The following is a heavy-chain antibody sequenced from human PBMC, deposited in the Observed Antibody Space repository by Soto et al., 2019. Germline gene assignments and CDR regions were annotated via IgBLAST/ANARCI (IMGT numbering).Heavy chain of an antibody. V-gene: IGHV3-30*18. J-gene: IGHJ4*02. D-gene: IGHD1-1*01. CDR1: GFTFTRYS. CDR2: ISYDGSNK. Sequence: PGGSLRLSCAASGFTFTRYSMNWVRQAPGKGLEWVAVISYDGSNKYYADSVKGRFTISRDNSKNTLYLQMNSLRAEDTAVYYCAKGELEPEYWGQGTLVTV. CDR3: AKGELEPEY.